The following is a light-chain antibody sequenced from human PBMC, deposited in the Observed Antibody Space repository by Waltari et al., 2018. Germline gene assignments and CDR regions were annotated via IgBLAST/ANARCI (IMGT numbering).Light chain of an antibody. CDR3: AAWDDSLRGV. V-gene: IGLV1-47*01. J-gene: IGLJ3*02. CDR1: RSNLGSNY. CDR2: RNN. Sequence: QSVLTQPPSASGPPGQRVTISCSGSRSNLGSNYVYWYQQLPGTAPKLLIYRNNQRPSGVPDRFSGSKSGTSASLAISGLRSEDEADYYCAAWDDSLRGVFGGGTKLTVL.